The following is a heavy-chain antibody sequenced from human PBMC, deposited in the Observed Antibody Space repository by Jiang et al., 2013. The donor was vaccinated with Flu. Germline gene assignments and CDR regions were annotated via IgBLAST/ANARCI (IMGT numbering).Heavy chain of an antibody. CDR1: GYTSSYYY. CDR3: ATSVTYRFDH. D-gene: IGHD5-12*01. CDR2: INADSGGT. V-gene: IGHV1-2*02. Sequence: EVKXPGASVKVSCKASGYTSSYYYMYWVRQAPGQGLEWMGWINADSGGTNYAQSFEGRVTMTRDTSINTGYMELRSLRSDDTAVYYCATSVTYRFDHWGQGTLVTVSS. J-gene: IGHJ4*02.